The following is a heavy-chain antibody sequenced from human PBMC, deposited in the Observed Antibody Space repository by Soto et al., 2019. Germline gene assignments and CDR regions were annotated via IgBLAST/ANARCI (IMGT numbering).Heavy chain of an antibody. CDR2: ISYDGSNK. Sequence: GGSLRLSCAASGFTFSSYAMHWVRQAPGKGLGWVAVISYDGSNKYYADSVKGRFTISRDNSKNTLYLQMNSLRAEDTAVYYCATGYCSSTSCYTEAAGNLYNWFDPWGQGTLVTVS. D-gene: IGHD2-2*02. CDR1: GFTFSSYA. V-gene: IGHV3-30-3*01. CDR3: ATGYCSSTSCYTEAAGNLYNWFDP. J-gene: IGHJ5*02.